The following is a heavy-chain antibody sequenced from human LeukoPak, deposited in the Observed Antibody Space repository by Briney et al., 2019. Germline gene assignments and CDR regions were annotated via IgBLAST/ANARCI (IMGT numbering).Heavy chain of an antibody. V-gene: IGHV3-23*01. Sequence: GGSLRLSCTASGFSFGDSFMSWFRLAPGKVLEWVSVISGSGASTYYADSVKGRFTISRDNAKNSLYLQMNSLRAEDTAVYYCAREWGLVPHDAFDIWGQGTMVTVSS. CDR3: AREWGLVPHDAFDI. D-gene: IGHD3/OR15-3a*01. J-gene: IGHJ3*02. CDR2: ISGSGAST. CDR1: GFSFGDSF.